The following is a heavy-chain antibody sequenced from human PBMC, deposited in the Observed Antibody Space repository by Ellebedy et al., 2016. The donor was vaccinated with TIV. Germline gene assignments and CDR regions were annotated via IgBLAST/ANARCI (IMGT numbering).Heavy chain of an antibody. CDR1: GGSISSGDSY. CDR3: ARFTAADYFEF. V-gene: IGHV4-30-4*01. Sequence: LRLXCTVSGGSISSGDSYWGWIRQPPGKGLEWIGYINDIGNTDHNPSLKSRVSISVDTSKNQFSLRVSSVTAADTAVYYCARFTAADYFEFWGQGILVTVSS. CDR2: INDIGNT. D-gene: IGHD6-13*01. J-gene: IGHJ4*02.